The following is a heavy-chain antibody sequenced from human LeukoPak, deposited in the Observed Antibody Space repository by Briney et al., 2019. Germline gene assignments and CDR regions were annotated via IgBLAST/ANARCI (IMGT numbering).Heavy chain of an antibody. Sequence: GGSLRLSCAASGFTFSSYAMSWVRQAPGRGLEWVSAITASGAGTYYADSVKGRFTISRDNSKNTLYLQMNSLRAEDTAVYYCAKDSAEGSSWYHYFDYRGQGTLVTVSS. CDR3: AKDSAEGSSWYHYFDY. D-gene: IGHD6-13*01. J-gene: IGHJ4*02. V-gene: IGHV3-23*01. CDR2: ITASGAGT. CDR1: GFTFSSYA.